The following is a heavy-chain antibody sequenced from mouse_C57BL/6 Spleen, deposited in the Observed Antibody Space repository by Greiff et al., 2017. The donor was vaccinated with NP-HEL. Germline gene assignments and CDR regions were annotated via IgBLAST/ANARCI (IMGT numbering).Heavy chain of an antibody. J-gene: IGHJ4*01. V-gene: IGHV1-52*01. Sequence: QVQLKQSGAELVRPGSSVKLSCKASGYTFTSYWMHWVKQRPIQGLEWIGNIDPSDSETHYNQKFKDKATLTVDKSSSTAYMQLSSLTSEDSAVYYCARPHYYGSSYGAMDYWGQGTSVTVSS. CDR3: ARPHYYGSSYGAMDY. CDR2: IDPSDSET. D-gene: IGHD1-1*01. CDR1: GYTFTSYW.